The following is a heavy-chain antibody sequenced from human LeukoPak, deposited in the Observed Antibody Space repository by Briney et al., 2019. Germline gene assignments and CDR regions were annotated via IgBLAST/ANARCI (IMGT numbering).Heavy chain of an antibody. Sequence: LPGRSPRLSCAASGFIFSNYAMHWVRQAPGKGLEWVALISSDGSRTYHADSVKGRFSISRDNSKNTLYLQLNSLRAEDTSVYYCARDSTYWYDSGSSGPHYFDYWGQGTLVTVSS. D-gene: IGHD3-10*01. CDR1: GFIFSNYA. V-gene: IGHV3-30*01. CDR3: ARDSTYWYDSGSSGPHYFDY. J-gene: IGHJ4*02. CDR2: ISSDGSRT.